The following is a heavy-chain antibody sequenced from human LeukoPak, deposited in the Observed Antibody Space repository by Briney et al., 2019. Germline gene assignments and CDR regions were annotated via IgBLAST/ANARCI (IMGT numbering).Heavy chain of an antibody. J-gene: IGHJ3*02. CDR2: INHSGST. Sequence: SETLSLTCAVYGGSFSGYYWSWIRQPPGKGLEWIGEINHSGSTNYNPSLKSRVTISVDTSKNQFSLKLSSVTAADTAVYYCARVGPSAFDIWGQGTMVTVSS. V-gene: IGHV4-34*01. CDR3: ARVGPSAFDI. CDR1: GGSFSGYY.